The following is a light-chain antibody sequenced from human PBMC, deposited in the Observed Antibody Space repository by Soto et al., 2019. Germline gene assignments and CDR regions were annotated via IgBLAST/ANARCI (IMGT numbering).Light chain of an antibody. J-gene: IGKJ1*01. V-gene: IGKV1-39*01. CDR1: QSISSY. Sequence: DIQMTQSPSSLSASVGDGVTITCRASQSISSYLSWYQQKPGKAPKLLIYAASRLQSGVPSRFSGRGSGTDFTLIISSLQPEDFATYYCQQSYSRVTFGQGTKVDIK. CDR2: AAS. CDR3: QQSYSRVT.